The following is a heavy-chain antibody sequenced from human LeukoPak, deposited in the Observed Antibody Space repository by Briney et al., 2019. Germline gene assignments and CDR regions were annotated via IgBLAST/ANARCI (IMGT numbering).Heavy chain of an antibody. CDR3: ARACGGDCGDAFDI. Sequence: SVKVSCKASGYTFTTYGISWVRQAPGQGLEWMGGIIPIFGTANYAQKFQGRVTITADESTSTAYMELSSLRSEDTAVYYCARACGGDCGDAFDIWGQGTMVTVSS. J-gene: IGHJ3*02. V-gene: IGHV1-69*13. CDR1: GYTFTTYG. D-gene: IGHD2-21*02. CDR2: IIPIFGTA.